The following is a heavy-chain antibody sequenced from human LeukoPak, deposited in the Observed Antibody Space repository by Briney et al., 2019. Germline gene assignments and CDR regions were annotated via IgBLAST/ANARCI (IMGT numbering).Heavy chain of an antibody. CDR3: ARLRYSGSYFAN. CDR2: IYYSGST. J-gene: IGHJ4*02. CDR1: GGSISSYY. V-gene: IGHV4-59*08. D-gene: IGHD1-26*01. Sequence: MSSETLSLTCTVSGGSISSYYWSWIRQPPGKGLEWVGYIYYSGSTNYNPSLKSRVTISVDTSKNQFSLKLSSVTAADTVVYCCARLRYSGSYFANWGQGTLVTVSS.